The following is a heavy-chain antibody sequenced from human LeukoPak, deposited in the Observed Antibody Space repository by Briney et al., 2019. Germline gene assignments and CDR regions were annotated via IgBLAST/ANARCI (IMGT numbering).Heavy chain of an antibody. J-gene: IGHJ3*02. CDR2: ISWNSGSI. CDR3: AKDRGPYGLDAFDI. Sequence: PGGSLRLSCAASGFTFDDYAMHWVRQAPGKGLEWVSGISWNSGSIGYADSVKGRFTISRDNAKNSLYLQMNSLRAEDMALYYCAKDRGPYGLDAFDIWGQGTMVTVSS. D-gene: IGHD3-10*01. V-gene: IGHV3-9*03. CDR1: GFTFDDYA.